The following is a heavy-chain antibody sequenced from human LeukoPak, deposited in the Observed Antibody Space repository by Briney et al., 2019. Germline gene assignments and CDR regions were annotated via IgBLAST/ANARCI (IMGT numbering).Heavy chain of an antibody. Sequence: ASVKVSCKASGGTFSSYAISWVRQAPGQGLEWMGWISAYNGNTNYAQKLQGRVTMTTDTSTSTAYMELRSLRSDDTAVYYCATYSSSSWWFDPWGQGTLVTVSS. J-gene: IGHJ5*02. CDR3: ATYSSSSWWFDP. D-gene: IGHD6-6*01. V-gene: IGHV1-18*01. CDR1: GGTFSSYA. CDR2: ISAYNGNT.